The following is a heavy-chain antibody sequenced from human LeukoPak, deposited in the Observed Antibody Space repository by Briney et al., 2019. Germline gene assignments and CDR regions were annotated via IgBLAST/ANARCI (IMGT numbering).Heavy chain of an antibody. J-gene: IGHJ4*02. CDR3: ARSLLAYCGGDCYHDY. V-gene: IGHV1-2*02. Sequence: ASVQVSCQASGYTLIGYYMHWLRPAPAQGLAWMGWINPNNGDTNFAQKLQDRVTMTRDKSISTAYMELSRLKSDDTAGYYCARSLLAYCGGDCYHDYWVQASLVT. D-gene: IGHD2-21*02. CDR1: GYTLIGYY. CDR2: INPNNGDT.